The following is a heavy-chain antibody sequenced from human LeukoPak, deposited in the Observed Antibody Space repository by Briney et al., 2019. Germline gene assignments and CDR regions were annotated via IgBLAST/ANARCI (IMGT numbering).Heavy chain of an antibody. V-gene: IGHV3-48*03. CDR3: TRDEEGASREFDY. CDR2: ISSSGSTT. Sequence: GGSLRLSCAASGFTFSSYEMNWVRQAPGKGLEWVSYISSSGSTTFYADSVKGRFTISRDNAKNSLYLQMNSLRVEDTAVYYCTRDEEGASREFDYWGQGALATVSS. CDR1: GFTFSSYE. J-gene: IGHJ4*02. D-gene: IGHD1-26*01.